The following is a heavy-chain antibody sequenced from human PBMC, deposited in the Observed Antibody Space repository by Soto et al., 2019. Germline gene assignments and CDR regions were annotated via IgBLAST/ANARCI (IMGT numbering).Heavy chain of an antibody. J-gene: IGHJ4*02. CDR3: ARGGYCSSTSCYAFDY. V-gene: IGHV1-2*04. CDR2: INPNSGGT. CDR1: GYTFTGYY. D-gene: IGHD2-2*01. Sequence: QVQLVQSGAEVKKPGASVKVSCKASGYTFTGYYMHWVRQAPGQGLEWMGWINPNSGGTNYAQKFQGWVTMTRDTSISTAYMELSRLRSDDTAVYYGARGGYCSSTSCYAFDYWGQGTLVTVSS.